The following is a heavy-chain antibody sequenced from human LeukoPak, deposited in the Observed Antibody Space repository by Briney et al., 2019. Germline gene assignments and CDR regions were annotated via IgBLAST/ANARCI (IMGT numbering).Heavy chain of an antibody. J-gene: IGHJ4*02. Sequence: GGSLRLSCAASGFTFSSYSMNWVRQAPGKGLEWVSYISSSSSTIYYADSVKGRFTISRDNAKNSLYLQMNSLRAEDTALYYCAKDNDSSSWYGRGGFFYWGQGTLVTVSS. V-gene: IGHV3-48*04. CDR3: AKDNDSSSWYGRGGFFY. D-gene: IGHD6-13*01. CDR1: GFTFSSYS. CDR2: ISSSSSTI.